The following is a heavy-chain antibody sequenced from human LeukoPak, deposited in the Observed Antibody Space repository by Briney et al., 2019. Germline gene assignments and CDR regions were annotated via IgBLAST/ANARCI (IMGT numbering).Heavy chain of an antibody. Sequence: PGGSLRLSCAASGFTFSSYSMNWVRQAPGKGLEWVSYISSSSSTIYYADSVKGRFTISRDNAKNSLYLQMNSLRAEDTAVYYCASVHYYGSGSYYLPNYYYYYYMDVWGKGTTVTVSS. V-gene: IGHV3-48*01. CDR3: ASVHYYGSGSYYLPNYYYYYYMDV. CDR2: ISSSSSTI. D-gene: IGHD3-10*01. J-gene: IGHJ6*03. CDR1: GFTFSSYS.